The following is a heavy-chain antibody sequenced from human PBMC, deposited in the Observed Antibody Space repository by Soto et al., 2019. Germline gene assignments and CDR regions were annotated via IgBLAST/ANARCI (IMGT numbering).Heavy chain of an antibody. V-gene: IGHV3-30*03. CDR1: GFSFSNYG. CDR3: AGGWYFFDY. J-gene: IGHJ4*02. CDR2: ISFDGSNK. Sequence: QVQLVESGGGVVQPGRSLRLSCAASGFSFSNYGMHWARQAPGKGLEWVAGISFDGSNKYQPDSVKGRFTISRDNSKNTLYLQMNSLRTEDTAVYYCAGGWYFFDYCGQGTLVTVSS. D-gene: IGHD6-19*01.